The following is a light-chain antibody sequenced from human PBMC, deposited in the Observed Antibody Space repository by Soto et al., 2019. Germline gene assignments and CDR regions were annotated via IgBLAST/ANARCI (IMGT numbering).Light chain of an antibody. Sequence: EIAMTQSPATLSVSPGERATLSCRASQSFSSNLAWYQQKPGQAPRLLIYGASTRATGIPARFSGSGSGTEFTLTISSLQSEDFAVYYCQQYNNWPRTFGQGTKVDI. CDR2: GAS. V-gene: IGKV3-15*01. J-gene: IGKJ1*01. CDR3: QQYNNWPRT. CDR1: QSFSSN.